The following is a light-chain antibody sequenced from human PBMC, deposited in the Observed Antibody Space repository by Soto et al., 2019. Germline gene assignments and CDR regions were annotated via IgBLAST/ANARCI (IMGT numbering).Light chain of an antibody. CDR1: QGISSY. J-gene: IGKJ1*01. CDR3: QQGWT. V-gene: IGKV1-9*01. CDR2: AAS. Sequence: DIQLTQSPSFLSASVGDRDTITYRASQGISSYLAWYQQKPGKAPKLLIYAASTLQSGVPSRFSGSGSGTEFTLTISSLQPEDFATYYCQQGWTFGQGTKVDIK.